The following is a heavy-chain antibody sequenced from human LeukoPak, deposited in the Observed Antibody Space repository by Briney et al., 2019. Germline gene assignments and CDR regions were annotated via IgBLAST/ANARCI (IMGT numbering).Heavy chain of an antibody. CDR3: ARGRGLTLSYHYFDY. V-gene: IGHV3-48*02. CDR2: ISSGSSHT. Sequence: GGSLRLSCAASGFTFSPLGMNCARHDPGRWLEWLSYISSGSSHTYYSDSVKRRFPISRHNAKNSLYLQVNSLRDEDTAVYYCARGRGLTLSYHYFDYWGQGSLVTVSS. CDR1: GFTFSPLG. D-gene: IGHD3-10*01. J-gene: IGHJ4*02.